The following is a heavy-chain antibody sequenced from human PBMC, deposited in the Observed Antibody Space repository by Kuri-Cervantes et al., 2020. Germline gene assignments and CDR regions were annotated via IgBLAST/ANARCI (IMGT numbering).Heavy chain of an antibody. Sequence: SVKVSCKASGYTFTSYGISWVRQAPGQGLEWMGGIIPIFGTANYAQKFQGRVTITADESTSTAYMELSRLRSDDTAVYYCARSSPVGEGQQWLWVYGMDVWGQGTTVTVSS. V-gene: IGHV1-69*13. D-gene: IGHD6-19*01. CDR3: ARSSPVGEGQQWLWVYGMDV. CDR2: IIPIFGTA. CDR1: GYTFTSYG. J-gene: IGHJ6*02.